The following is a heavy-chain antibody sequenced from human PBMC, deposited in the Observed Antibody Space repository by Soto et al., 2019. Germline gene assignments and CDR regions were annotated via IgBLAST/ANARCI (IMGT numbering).Heavy chain of an antibody. V-gene: IGHV4-30-4*01. CDR3: ARVIAAAALFDY. D-gene: IGHD6-13*01. J-gene: IGHJ4*02. CDR1: GGSISSGDYY. CDR2: IYYSGST. Sequence: SETLSLTCTVSGGSISSGDYYWSWIRQPPGKGLEWIGYIYYSGSTYYNPSLKSRVTISVDTSKNQFSLKLSSVTAADTAAYYCARVIAAAALFDYWGQGTLVTVSS.